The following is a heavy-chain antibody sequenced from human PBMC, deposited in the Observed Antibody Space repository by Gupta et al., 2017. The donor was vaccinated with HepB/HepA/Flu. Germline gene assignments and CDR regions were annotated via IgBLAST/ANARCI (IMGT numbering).Heavy chain of an antibody. J-gene: IGHJ4*02. CDR2: ISWNSGNI. CDR1: GFPFDDYA. CDR3: TKDVLVRGIIPTYFDY. Sequence: EVQLVESGGGLVQPGRSLRLSCAVSGFPFDDYAMHWVRQAPGKGLEWVSGISWNSGNIGYADSVKGRFTISRDNAKNSLYLQMNSLRAEDTALYYCTKDVLVRGIIPTYFDYWGQGTLVTVSS. D-gene: IGHD3-10*01. V-gene: IGHV3-9*01.